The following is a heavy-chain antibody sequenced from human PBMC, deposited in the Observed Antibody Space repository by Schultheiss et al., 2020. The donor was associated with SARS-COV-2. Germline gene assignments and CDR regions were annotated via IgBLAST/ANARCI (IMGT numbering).Heavy chain of an antibody. CDR2: IYYSGST. CDR3: ARDNGLLLFERRANWFDP. J-gene: IGHJ5*02. Sequence: SQTLSLTCTVSGGSIISYYWSWIRQPPGKGLEWIGYIYYSGSTNYNPSLKSRVTISVDTSKNQFSLKLSSVTAADTAVYYCARDNGLLLFERRANWFDPWGQGTLVTVSS. V-gene: IGHV4-59*12. D-gene: IGHD2-21*01. CDR1: GGSIISYY.